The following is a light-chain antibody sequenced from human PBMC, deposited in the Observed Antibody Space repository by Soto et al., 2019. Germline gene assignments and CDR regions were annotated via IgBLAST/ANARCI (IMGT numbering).Light chain of an antibody. CDR3: QHYNSYSEA. CDR1: QSISGY. CDR2: AAS. Sequence: IQRTHAPASLSASVLDRVSITFLASQSISGYLNWYQQKPGKAPKLLIYAASSLQSGVPSRFSGSRSGTEFTLTISSLQPDDFATYYCQHYNSYSEAFGQGTKVDIK. V-gene: IGKV1-39*01. J-gene: IGKJ1*01.